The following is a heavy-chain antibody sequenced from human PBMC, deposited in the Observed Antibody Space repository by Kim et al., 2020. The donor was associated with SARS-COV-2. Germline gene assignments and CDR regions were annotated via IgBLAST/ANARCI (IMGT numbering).Heavy chain of an antibody. D-gene: IGHD1-1*01. V-gene: IGHV3-73*01. CDR2: IRSKANSYAT. CDR3: TRVPGTTLVFWDAIDI. Sequence: GGSLRLSCAASGFTFSGSAMHWVRQASGKGLEWVGRIRSKANSYATAYAASVKGRFTISRDDSKTTAYLQLNSLKTEDTAVYNCTRVPGTTLVFWDAIDIWGQGTRVPVSS. J-gene: IGHJ3*02. CDR1: GFTFSGSA.